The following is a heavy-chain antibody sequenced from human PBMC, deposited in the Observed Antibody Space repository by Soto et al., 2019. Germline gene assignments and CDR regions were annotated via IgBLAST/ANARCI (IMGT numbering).Heavy chain of an antibody. CDR2: IKSKSDGGTR. CDR3: TSGCSSTSCYPGGFYYGMDV. V-gene: IGHV3-15*01. Sequence: EVQLVESGGGLVKPGGSLRFSCAASGFSFSNAWMSWVRQAPGKGLEWVGRIKSKSDGGTRDYAAPEKGRFTMSRDDSKKTVYLQMNRLKAADTAVYYCTSGCSSTSCYPGGFYYGMDVWGPGNTVTVSS. J-gene: IGHJ6*02. D-gene: IGHD2-2*01. CDR1: GFSFSNAW.